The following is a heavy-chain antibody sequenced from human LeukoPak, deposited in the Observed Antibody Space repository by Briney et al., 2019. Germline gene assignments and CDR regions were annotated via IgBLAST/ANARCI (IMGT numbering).Heavy chain of an antibody. J-gene: IGHJ4*02. CDR3: ARGIVVVPAAPVDY. V-gene: IGHV3-30*01. CDR2: ISYDGSNK. CDR1: GFNFSSYA. Sequence: GGSLRLSCAASGFNFSSYAMHWVRQAPGKGLEWVAVISYDGSNKYYADSVKGRFTISRDNSKNTLYLQMNSLRAEDTAVYYCARGIVVVPAAPVDYWGQGTLVTVSS. D-gene: IGHD2-2*01.